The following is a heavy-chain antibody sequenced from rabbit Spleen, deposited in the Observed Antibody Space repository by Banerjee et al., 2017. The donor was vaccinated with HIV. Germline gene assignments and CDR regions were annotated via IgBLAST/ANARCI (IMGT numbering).Heavy chain of an antibody. CDR2: IAAGSGGTT. CDR3: ARDIGVAYFADRLDL. Sequence: QSLEESGGDLVKPGTSLTLTCKASGFSFSSDYYMCWVRQAPGKGLEWIACIAAGSGGTTYYASWAKGRFTISKTSSTTVTLQMTSLTAADTATYFCARDIGVAYFADRLDLWGPGTL. D-gene: IGHD6-1*01. V-gene: IGHV1S40*01. CDR1: GFSFSSDYY. J-gene: IGHJ5*01.